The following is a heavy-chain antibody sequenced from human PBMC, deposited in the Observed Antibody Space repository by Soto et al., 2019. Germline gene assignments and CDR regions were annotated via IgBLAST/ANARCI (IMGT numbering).Heavy chain of an antibody. D-gene: IGHD6-13*01. CDR1: GGFISSSSYY. CDR2: IYYSGST. Sequence: QLQLQESGPGLVKPSETLSLTCTVSGGFISSSSYYWGWIRQPPGKGLEWIGSIYYSGSTYYNTSLKSRVTISVDTSKNQFSLKLSSVTAADTAVYYCARRWRAAAGSEYFDYWGQGTLVTVSS. CDR3: ARRWRAAAGSEYFDY. J-gene: IGHJ4*02. V-gene: IGHV4-39*01.